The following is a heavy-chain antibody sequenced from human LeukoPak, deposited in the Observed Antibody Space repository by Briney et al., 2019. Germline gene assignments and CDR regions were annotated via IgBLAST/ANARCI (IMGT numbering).Heavy chain of an antibody. CDR2: ISAYNGNT. J-gene: IGHJ4*02. V-gene: IGHV1-18*01. CDR1: GYTFTSYG. Sequence: GASVKVSCKASGYTFTSYGISWVRQAPGQGLEWMGWISAYNGNTNYAQKLQGRVTMTTDTSTSTAYMELRSLRSDDTAVYYCARPRYDILTGYYSQFDYWGQGTLVTVSS. D-gene: IGHD3-9*01. CDR3: ARPRYDILTGYYSQFDY.